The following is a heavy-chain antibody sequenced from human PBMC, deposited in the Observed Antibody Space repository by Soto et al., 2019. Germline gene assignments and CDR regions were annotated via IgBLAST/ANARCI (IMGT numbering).Heavy chain of an antibody. CDR3: ARGLITGSHYSGGWYYFDS. Sequence: SETLSLTCAVSGGSISSGHIWTWTRQTPGKGLQWIGQINHSGSASYNPSLKSRVTISVHTSNSQFSLELSSVTAADTAVYYCARGLITGSHYSGGWYYFDSWGQGTQVTVSS. V-gene: IGHV4-34*01. CDR1: GGSISSGHI. D-gene: IGHD6-19*01. CDR2: INHSGSA. J-gene: IGHJ4*02.